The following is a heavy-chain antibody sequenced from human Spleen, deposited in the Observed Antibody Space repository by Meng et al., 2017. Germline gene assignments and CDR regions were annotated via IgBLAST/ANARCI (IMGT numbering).Heavy chain of an antibody. J-gene: IGHJ3*02. CDR1: GDSISSYF. Sequence: QVQLQESGPGLVKPSETLSLTCTVSGDSISSYFYTWLRQPAGKGLEWIGRIYTSGSTNYNPSLKSRVTMSVDTSKNQFSLRLGSVTAADTAVYYCAGVSPASFDIWGQGTMVTVSS. CDR2: IYTSGST. D-gene: IGHD2-2*01. CDR3: AGVSPASFDI. V-gene: IGHV4-4*07.